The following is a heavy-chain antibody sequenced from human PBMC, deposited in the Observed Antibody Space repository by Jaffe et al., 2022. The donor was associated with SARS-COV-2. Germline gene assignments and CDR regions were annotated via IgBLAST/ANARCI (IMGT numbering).Heavy chain of an antibody. Sequence: VQLVESGGVVVQPGGSLRLSCAASGFTFEDYTMHWVRQTPGKGLEWVSLINWDGSSTFYAASVKGRFTISRDNSKNSLYMQMNSLRTEDTALYYCAKDKTAAGYYFDSWGQGTLVTVSS. D-gene: IGHD6-25*01. J-gene: IGHJ4*02. CDR3: AKDKTAAGYYFDS. V-gene: IGHV3-43*01. CDR2: INWDGSST. CDR1: GFTFEDYT.